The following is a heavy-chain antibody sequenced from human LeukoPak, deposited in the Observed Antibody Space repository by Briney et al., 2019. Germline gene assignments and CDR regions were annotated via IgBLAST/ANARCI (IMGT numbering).Heavy chain of an antibody. D-gene: IGHD6-25*01. CDR3: ARAQRWTLYYMDV. CDR1: VYTFTEYY. J-gene: IGHJ6*03. V-gene: IGHV1-2*02. CDR2: INPNSGGT. Sequence: ASVNISCKTSVYTFTEYYIHCVRQAPGQGLEWMGWINPNSGGTNYAQKFQGRVTMTRDTSISTAYMELSGLTSDDTARYSCARAQRWTLYYMDVWDKGTAVTVSS.